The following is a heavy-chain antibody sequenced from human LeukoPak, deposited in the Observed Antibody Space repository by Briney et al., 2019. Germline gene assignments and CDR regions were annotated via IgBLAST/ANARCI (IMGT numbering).Heavy chain of an antibody. CDR2: IKQDGSEK. Sequence: GGYLRLSCAASGFTFSSYWMSWVRQAPGKGLEWVANIKQDGSEKYYVDSVKGRFTISRDNAKSSLYLQMNSLRAEDTAVYYCARAWGIAARNPPDYWGQGTLVTVSS. V-gene: IGHV3-7*01. CDR3: ARAWGIAARNPPDY. D-gene: IGHD6-6*01. J-gene: IGHJ4*02. CDR1: GFTFSSYW.